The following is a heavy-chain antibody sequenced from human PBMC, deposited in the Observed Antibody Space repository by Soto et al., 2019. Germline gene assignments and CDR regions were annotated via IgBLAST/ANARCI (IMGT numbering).Heavy chain of an antibody. CDR2: IYYSGST. CDR1: GGSISSYY. CDR3: VSALAARLRFDY. J-gene: IGHJ4*02. V-gene: IGHV4-59*12. Sequence: PSETLSLTCTVSGGSISSYYWSWIRQPPGKGLEWIGYIYYSGSTNYNPSLKSRFTISVDTSKNQSSLKLSSVTAADTAVYYCVSALAARLRFDYWGQGTLVTVSS. D-gene: IGHD6-6*01.